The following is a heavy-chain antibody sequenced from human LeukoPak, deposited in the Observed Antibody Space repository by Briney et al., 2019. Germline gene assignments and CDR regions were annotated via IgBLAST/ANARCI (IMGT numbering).Heavy chain of an antibody. J-gene: IGHJ4*02. CDR1: GGTFSSYA. CDR2: IIPILGIA. V-gene: IGHV1-69*04. D-gene: IGHD5-18*01. Sequence: SVKVSCKASGGTFSSYAISWVRQAPGQGLGWMGRIIPILGIANYAQKFQGRVTITADKSTSTAYMELSSLRSEDTAVYYCARARGYSYGYIWDYWGQGTPVTVSS. CDR3: ARARGYSYGYIWDY.